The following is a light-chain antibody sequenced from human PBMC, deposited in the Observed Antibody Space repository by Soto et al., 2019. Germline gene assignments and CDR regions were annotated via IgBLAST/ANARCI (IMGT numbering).Light chain of an antibody. J-gene: IGLJ2*01. CDR3: SAYRSGSTVV. Sequence: QSALTQPASVSGSPGQSITISCTGTISDVVGYNYVSWYQQFSGKAPTLIIYEFTNRPSGISNRFSVSKSGETASLTISGLRAEDEADYYCSAYRSGSTVVFGGGTKLTVL. CDR1: ISDVVGYNY. CDR2: EFT. V-gene: IGLV2-14*01.